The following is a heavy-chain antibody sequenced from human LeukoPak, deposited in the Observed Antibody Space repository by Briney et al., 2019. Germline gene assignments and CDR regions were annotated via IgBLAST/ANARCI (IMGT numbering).Heavy chain of an antibody. J-gene: IGHJ6*02. CDR3: AKGAGGYCSGGSCYYYYGMDV. CDR1: GFTVSSKY. V-gene: IGHV3-66*01. Sequence: GGSLRLSCAASGFTVSSKYMTWVRQAPGKGLEWLSAIYSGGDTYYADSVRGRFTISRDNSKDMVYLQMRSLRAEDTAVYYCAKGAGGYCSGGSCYYYYGMDVWGQGTTVTVSS. CDR2: IYSGGDT. D-gene: IGHD2-15*01.